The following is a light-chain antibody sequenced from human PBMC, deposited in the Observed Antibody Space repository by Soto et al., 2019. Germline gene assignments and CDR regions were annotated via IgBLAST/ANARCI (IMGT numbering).Light chain of an antibody. CDR1: KSNVGRNY. CDR2: DTN. V-gene: IGLV1-51*01. Sequence: QSVLTQPPSVSAAPGQTVTVSCSGNKSNVGRNYLSWYQQFPGTAPRLLIYDTNKRPSGIPGRFSGSKSGTSATLGITGLQTGDEAIYYCGTWDSRLSGVLFGGGTKLTVL. J-gene: IGLJ2*01. CDR3: GTWDSRLSGVL.